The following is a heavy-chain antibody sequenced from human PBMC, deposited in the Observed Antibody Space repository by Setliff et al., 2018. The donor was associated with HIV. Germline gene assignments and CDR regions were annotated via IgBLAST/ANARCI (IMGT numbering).Heavy chain of an antibody. D-gene: IGHD6-6*01. CDR1: GGSISSSNYY. J-gene: IGHJ4*02. CDR2: TYYYGGST. V-gene: IGHV4-39*01. Sequence: SETLSLTCSVSGGSISSSNYYGGWIRQPPGKGLEWIGSTYYYGGSTYYNPSLKSRVTISVDTSKNQFSLKLSSVTAADTAVYYCARHDTEYSSYSIDYWGQGNLVTVSS. CDR3: ARHDTEYSSYSIDY.